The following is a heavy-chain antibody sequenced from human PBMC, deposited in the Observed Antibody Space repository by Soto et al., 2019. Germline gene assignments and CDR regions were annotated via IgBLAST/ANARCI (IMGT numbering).Heavy chain of an antibody. J-gene: IGHJ4*02. CDR3: AKGQNSGTYRFYFDY. V-gene: IGHV3-23*01. Sequence: PVGSLRLSRAASGITLSRYAMSWVRQAPGKGPEWVSGISASGGSTSYADSVKGRFTISRDNSKNTLYLQMNSLRADDTAVYHCAKGQNSGTYRFYFDYWGQGALVTVSS. CDR2: ISASGGST. D-gene: IGHD1-26*01. CDR1: GITLSRYA.